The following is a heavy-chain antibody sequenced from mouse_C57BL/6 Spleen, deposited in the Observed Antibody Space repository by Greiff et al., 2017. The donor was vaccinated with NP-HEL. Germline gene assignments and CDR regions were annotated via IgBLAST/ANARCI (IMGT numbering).Heavy chain of an antibody. CDR2: ISSGGSYT. Sequence: EVQGVESGGDLVKPGGSLKLSCAASGFTFSSYGMSWVRQTPDKRLEWVATISSGGSYTYYPDSVKGRFTISRDNAKNTLYLQMSSLKSEDTAMYYCARQRDYYFDYWGQGTTLTVSS. CDR3: ARQRDYYFDY. CDR1: GFTFSSYG. D-gene: IGHD3-3*01. V-gene: IGHV5-6*01. J-gene: IGHJ2*01.